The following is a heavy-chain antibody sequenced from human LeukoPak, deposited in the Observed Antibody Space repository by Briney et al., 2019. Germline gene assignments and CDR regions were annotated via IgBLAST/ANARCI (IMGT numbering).Heavy chain of an antibody. CDR2: IIPILGIA. D-gene: IGHD3-22*01. CDR3: ARDLGDSSGYYGFDY. CDR1: GGTFSSYA. J-gene: IGHJ4*02. Sequence: SVKVSCKASGGTFSSYAISWVRQAPGQGLEWMGRIIPILGIANYAQKFQGRVTITADKSTSTAYMELSSLRSEDTAVYYCARDLGDSSGYYGFDYWGQGILVTVSS. V-gene: IGHV1-69*04.